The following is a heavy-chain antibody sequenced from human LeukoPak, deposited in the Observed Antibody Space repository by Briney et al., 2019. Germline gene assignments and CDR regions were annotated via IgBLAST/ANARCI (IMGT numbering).Heavy chain of an antibody. V-gene: IGHV3-23*01. J-gene: IGHJ4*02. D-gene: IGHD6-13*01. CDR3: AKDSSSWYERLVFDY. CDR2: ISGSGGST. Sequence: PGGSLRLSCAASVFTFSSYAMSWVRQAPGKGLEWVSAISGSGGSTYYADSVKGRFTISRDSSKNTLYLKMNSLRAEDTAVYYCAKDSSSWYERLVFDYGGQGTLVTVSS. CDR1: VFTFSSYA.